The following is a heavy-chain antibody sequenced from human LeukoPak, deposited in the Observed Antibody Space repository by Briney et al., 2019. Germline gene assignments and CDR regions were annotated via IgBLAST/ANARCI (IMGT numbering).Heavy chain of an antibody. CDR3: ARALIAAAPGWFDP. J-gene: IGHJ5*02. CDR1: GGTFSSYA. V-gene: IGHV1-69*13. D-gene: IGHD6-25*01. CDR2: IIPIFGTA. Sequence: GASVKVSCKASGGTFSSYAISWVRQAPGQGLEWMGGIIPIFGTANCAQKFQDRVTITADESTSTAYMELSSLRSEDTAVYYCARALIAAAPGWFDPWGQGTLVTVSS.